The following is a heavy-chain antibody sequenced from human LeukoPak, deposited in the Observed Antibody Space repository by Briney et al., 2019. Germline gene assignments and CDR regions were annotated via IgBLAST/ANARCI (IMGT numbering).Heavy chain of an antibody. Sequence: TGGSLRLSCAASGFTSSSYWMSWVRQAPGKGLEWVANIKQDGSEKYYVDSVKGRFTTSRDNAKNSLYLQMNSLRAEDTAVYYCARVYRSSSGYCFDYWGQGTLVTVSS. CDR2: IKQDGSEK. J-gene: IGHJ4*02. D-gene: IGHD6-6*01. CDR1: GFTSSSYW. V-gene: IGHV3-7*01. CDR3: ARVYRSSSGYCFDY.